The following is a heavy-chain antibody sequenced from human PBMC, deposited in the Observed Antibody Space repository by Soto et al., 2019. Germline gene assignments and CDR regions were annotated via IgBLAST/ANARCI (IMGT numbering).Heavy chain of an antibody. J-gene: IGHJ6*02. CDR1: GFTFSSYG. Sequence: GGSLRLSCAASGFTFSSYGMHWVRQAPGKGLEWVAVISYDGSNKYYADSVKGRFTISRDNSKNTLYLQMNSLRAEDTAVYYCARESMGYYYGMDVWGQGTTVTVSS. D-gene: IGHD6-6*01. CDR2: ISYDGSNK. V-gene: IGHV3-30*03. CDR3: ARESMGYYYGMDV.